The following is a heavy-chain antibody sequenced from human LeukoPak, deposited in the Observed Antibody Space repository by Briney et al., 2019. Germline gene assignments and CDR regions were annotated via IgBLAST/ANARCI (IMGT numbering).Heavy chain of an antibody. J-gene: IGHJ6*03. CDR3: AKDGGNYGFMDV. V-gene: IGHV3-30*02. Sequence: GGSLRLSCAASGFTFSSYGMHWVRQAPGKGLEWVAFIRYDGSNKYYADSVKGRFTISRDNSKNTLHLQMNSLRAEDTAVYYCAKDGGNYGFMDVWGKGTTVTVSS. CDR1: GFTFSSYG. CDR2: IRYDGSNK. D-gene: IGHD4-11*01.